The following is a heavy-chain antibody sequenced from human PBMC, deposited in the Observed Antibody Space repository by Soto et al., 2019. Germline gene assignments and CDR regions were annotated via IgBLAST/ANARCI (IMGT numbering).Heavy chain of an antibody. CDR2: TRNKANSYTT. J-gene: IGHJ4*02. CDR1: GFTFSDHH. CDR3: SSDLGC. V-gene: IGHV3-72*01. Sequence: EVQLVESGGGLVQPGGSLRLSCAASGFTFSDHHMDWVRQAPGKWLEWVGRTRNKANSYTTEYAASVKGRFTISRDDSKNSLYLQMNSLKTEETAVYYCSSDLGCWGQGTLVTVSS.